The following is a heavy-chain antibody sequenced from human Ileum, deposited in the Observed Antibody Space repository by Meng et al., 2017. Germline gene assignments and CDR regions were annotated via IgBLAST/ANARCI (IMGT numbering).Heavy chain of an antibody. CDR2: IHYTGST. CDR3: ARGVSAAGLFDN. D-gene: IGHD2-2*01. J-gene: IGHJ4*02. CDR1: GGSIGSAAYY. V-gene: IGHV4-31*03. Sequence: QVQLQESGPGLVKVSQTLSLTCTVSGGSIGSAAYYWTWIRQHPAKGLEWIGYIHYTGSTSYNPSLESRTSTSIDTSNNQFSLKVTSVTAADTAVYYCARGVSAAGLFDNWGPGTLATVSS.